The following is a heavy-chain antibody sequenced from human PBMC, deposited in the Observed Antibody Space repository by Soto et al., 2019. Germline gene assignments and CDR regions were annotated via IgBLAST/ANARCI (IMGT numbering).Heavy chain of an antibody. J-gene: IGHJ3*02. CDR2: ISSSSSYI. Sequence: GGSLRLSCAASGFTFSSYSMNWVRQAPGKGLEWVSSISSSSSYIYYADSVKGRFTISRDNAKNSLYLQMNSLRAEDTAVYYCARDKEPRDRAFDIWGQGTMVTVSS. CDR3: ARDKEPRDRAFDI. D-gene: IGHD2-15*01. CDR1: GFTFSSYS. V-gene: IGHV3-21*01.